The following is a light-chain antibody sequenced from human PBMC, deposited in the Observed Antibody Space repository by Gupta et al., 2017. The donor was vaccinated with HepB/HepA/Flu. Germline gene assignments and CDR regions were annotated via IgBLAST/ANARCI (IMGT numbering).Light chain of an antibody. CDR3: QQRGNWPFT. V-gene: IGKV3-11*01. CDR1: QSVNSY. CDR2: DAS. J-gene: IGKJ3*01. Sequence: EIVLTQSPATLSLSLGERATISCRASQSVNSYLAWYLQKPGQAPRLLIYDASNRATGIPARFSGSGSGTDFTLTISSLEPEDFAVYYCQQRGNWPFTFGPGTKVDI.